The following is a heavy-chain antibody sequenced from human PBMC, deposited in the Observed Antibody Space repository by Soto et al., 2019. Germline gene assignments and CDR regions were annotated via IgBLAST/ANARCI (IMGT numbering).Heavy chain of an antibody. V-gene: IGHV3-30*18. CDR3: AKPDGGNSLLRDS. CDR2: ISYDGSNK. CDR1: GFTFSSYG. J-gene: IGHJ4*02. D-gene: IGHD2-21*02. Sequence: QVQLVESGGGVVQPGRSLRLSCAASGFTFSSYGMHWVRQAPGTGLEWVAVISYDGSNKYYADSVKGRFTISRDKSKNTLYLPMTSLRAEATAAYSGAKPDGGNSLLRDSWGQGTLVTVAA.